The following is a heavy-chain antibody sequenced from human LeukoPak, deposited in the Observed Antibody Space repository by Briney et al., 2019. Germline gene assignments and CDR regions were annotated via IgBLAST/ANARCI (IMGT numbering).Heavy chain of an antibody. CDR2: INPDGSDK. CDR3: ARYNYYGTSGHLY. Sequence: PGGSLRLSCAASGFTFSSYWMTWVRQAPGKGLEWVANINPDGSDKKYVDSLAGRFSISRDNAKNSLFLQMDSLRAEDTAVYYCARYNYYGTSGHLYWGQGTPVTVSS. V-gene: IGHV3-7*01. CDR1: GFTFSSYW. J-gene: IGHJ4*02. D-gene: IGHD3-22*01.